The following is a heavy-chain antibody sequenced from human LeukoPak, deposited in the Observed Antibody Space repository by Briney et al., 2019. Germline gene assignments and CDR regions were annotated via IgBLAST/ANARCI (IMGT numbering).Heavy chain of an antibody. J-gene: IGHJ4*02. Sequence: GGSLRLSCAASGFTVSSNYMSWVRQAPGKGLEWVSAISGSGGSTYYADSVKGRFTISRDNSKNTLYLQMNSLRAEDTAVYYCATHYYDFWSGYLYYFDYWGQGTLVTVSS. D-gene: IGHD3-3*01. V-gene: IGHV3-23*01. CDR2: ISGSGGST. CDR1: GFTVSSNY. CDR3: ATHYYDFWSGYLYYFDY.